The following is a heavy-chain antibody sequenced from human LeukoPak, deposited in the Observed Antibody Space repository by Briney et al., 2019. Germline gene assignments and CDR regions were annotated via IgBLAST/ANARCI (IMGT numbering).Heavy chain of an antibody. CDR1: GFTFSSYS. CDR3: ARGLPDYYDSSGYYGW. CDR2: ISSSSSYI. J-gene: IGHJ4*02. D-gene: IGHD3-22*01. V-gene: IGHV3-21*01. Sequence: GGSLRLSCAASGFTFSSYSMNWVRQAPGKGLEWVSSISSSSSYIYYADSVKGRFTISRDNAKNSLYLQMNSLRAEDTAVYYCARGLPDYYDSSGYYGWWGQGTLVTVSS.